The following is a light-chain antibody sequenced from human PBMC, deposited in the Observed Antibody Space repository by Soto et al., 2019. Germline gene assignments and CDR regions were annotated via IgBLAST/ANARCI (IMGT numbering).Light chain of an antibody. CDR3: QHYDDSRA. J-gene: IGKJ1*01. Sequence: EIVLTQSPGTLSLSPGERATLSCRASQTISSTLLAWYMHRPGQPPRLLIYGTSGRATGVPDRFSGSGSGTDFTLTISRLEPEDFALYYCQHYDDSRAFGPGTKVEIK. V-gene: IGKV3-20*01. CDR1: QTISSTL. CDR2: GTS.